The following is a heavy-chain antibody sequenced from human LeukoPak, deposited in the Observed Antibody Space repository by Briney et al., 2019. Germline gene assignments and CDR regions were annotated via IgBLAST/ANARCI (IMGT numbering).Heavy chain of an antibody. D-gene: IGHD4/OR15-4a*01. V-gene: IGHV3-23*01. CDR3: AKDMELAS. J-gene: IGHJ5*01. CDR1: GFSFSGYV. Sequence: AGGLMRLSCATSGFSFSGYVMSWVRQAPGKGLEWVSEISRRGDSTYADSVKGRFTISRDNSKNTLYLQMNNLRGEDTAEYYCAKDMELASWGQGSL. CDR2: ISRRGDST.